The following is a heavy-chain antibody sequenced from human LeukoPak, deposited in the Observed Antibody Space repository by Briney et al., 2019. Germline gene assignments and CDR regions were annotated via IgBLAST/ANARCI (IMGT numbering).Heavy chain of an antibody. Sequence: SETLSLTCTVSGGSISSYYWSWIRQPPGKGLEWIGYIYYTGTTNYNPSLNSRVTISVDTSKNQFSLKLSSVTAADTAVYYCARVNSAWYGALDYWGQGTMVTVSS. CDR1: GGSISSYY. J-gene: IGHJ4*02. CDR2: IYYTGTT. V-gene: IGHV4-59*01. CDR3: ARVNSAWYGALDY. D-gene: IGHD6-19*01.